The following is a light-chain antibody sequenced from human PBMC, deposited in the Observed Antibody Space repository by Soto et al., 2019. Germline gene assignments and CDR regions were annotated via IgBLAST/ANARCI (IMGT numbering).Light chain of an antibody. CDR2: GAS. CDR3: HQFGRSPPSST. CDR1: QSVSSNY. V-gene: IGKV3-20*01. J-gene: IGKJ1*01. Sequence: ETVLTQSPGTLSLSPGERATLSCRASQSVSSNYLAWYQQKPGQAPRPLMYGASTRATGSPDRFSGSGSGTDFTLTISRLEPEDFAVYYCHQFGRSPPSSTFGQGTKVEIK.